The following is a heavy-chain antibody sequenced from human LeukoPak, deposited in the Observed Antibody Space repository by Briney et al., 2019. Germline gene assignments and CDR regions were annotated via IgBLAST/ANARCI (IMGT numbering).Heavy chain of an antibody. J-gene: IGHJ4*02. CDR1: GASVSTHY. CDR3: ARGVEMATIEFDY. CDR2: MYHTGST. D-gene: IGHD5-24*01. V-gene: IGHV4-59*02. Sequence: SETLSLTCTVSGASVSTHYWSWIRQPPGKGLEWIGYMYHTGSTNYNPSVESRVTISLDTSKNQLSLMMRSVTAADTAIYYCARGVEMATIEFDYWGQGTLVTVSS.